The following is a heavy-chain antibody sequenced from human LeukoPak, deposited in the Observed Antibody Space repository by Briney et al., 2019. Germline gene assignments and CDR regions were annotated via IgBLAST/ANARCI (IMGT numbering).Heavy chain of an antibody. V-gene: IGHV1-18*04. CDR1: GYSFTSYW. CDR3: ARSDGSGRDY. Sequence: GESLKISCKSSGYSFTSYWIGWVRQAPGQGLEWMGWISAYTGNTNYAQKLQGRVTMTTDTSTSTAYMELRSLRSDDTAVYYCARSDGSGRDYWGQGTLVTVSS. D-gene: IGHD3-10*01. J-gene: IGHJ4*02. CDR2: ISAYTGNT.